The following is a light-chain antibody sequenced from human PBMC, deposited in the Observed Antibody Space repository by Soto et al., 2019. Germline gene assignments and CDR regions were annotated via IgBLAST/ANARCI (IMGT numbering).Light chain of an antibody. CDR1: QSVSRN. Sequence: IVRTQSAASLSVSPGERATLSCRASQSVSRNLAWYHPKPGQAPRLLIYGASTRATGIPARFSGSGSGTEFTLTINSLQSEDFAVYYCQQYNNWPRTFGQGTQVDIK. J-gene: IGKJ1*01. CDR3: QQYNNWPRT. CDR2: GAS. V-gene: IGKV3-15*01.